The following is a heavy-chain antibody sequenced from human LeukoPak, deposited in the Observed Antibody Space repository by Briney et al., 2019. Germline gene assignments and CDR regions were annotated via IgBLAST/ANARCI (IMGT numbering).Heavy chain of an antibody. J-gene: IGHJ5*02. Sequence: NTSETLSLTCTVSGGSISSSSYYWGWIRQPPGKGLEWIGSIYYSGSTYYNPSLKSRVTISVDTSKNQFSLKLSSVTAADTAVYYCARTGGYSYGYRWFDPWGQGTLVTVSS. CDR3: ARTGGYSYGYRWFDP. CDR1: GGSISSSSYY. D-gene: IGHD5-18*01. CDR2: IYYSGST. V-gene: IGHV4-39*01.